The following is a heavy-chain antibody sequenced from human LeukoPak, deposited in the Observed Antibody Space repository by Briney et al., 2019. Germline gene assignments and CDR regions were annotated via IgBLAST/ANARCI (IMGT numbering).Heavy chain of an antibody. Sequence: GGSLRLSCAASGFTFTSYGMHWVRQAPGKGLEWVAIIWYDGSYKYYADSAKGRFTISRDNSKNTLYLQMNSLRAEDTAVYYCAGDRQYCSSVSCYPDYFDYWGQGTLVTVSS. V-gene: IGHV3-33*01. D-gene: IGHD2-2*01. J-gene: IGHJ4*02. CDR2: IWYDGSYK. CDR3: AGDRQYCSSVSCYPDYFDY. CDR1: GFTFTSYG.